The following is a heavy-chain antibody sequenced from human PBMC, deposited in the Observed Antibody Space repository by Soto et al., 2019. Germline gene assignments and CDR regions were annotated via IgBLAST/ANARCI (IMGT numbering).Heavy chain of an antibody. V-gene: IGHV3-11*01. CDR2: ISPTSSII. CDR1: GFTFSDYY. CDR3: ARRGDYFDS. J-gene: IGHJ4*02. Sequence: QVQLVESGGGLVKSGGSLRLSCAASGFTFSDYYMSWVRQAPGKGLEWVASISPTSSIIYYADSVKGRFAISRDNAKNSLYLQMNSLRAEDTAIYYCARRGDYFDSWGQGPLVTVSS. D-gene: IGHD3-16*01.